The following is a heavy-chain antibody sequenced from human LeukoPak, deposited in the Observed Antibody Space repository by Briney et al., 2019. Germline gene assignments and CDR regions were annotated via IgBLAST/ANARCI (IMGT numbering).Heavy chain of an antibody. CDR3: GRGPSGNIAVAVSV. D-gene: IGHD6-19*01. CDR2: INSDGSNT. J-gene: IGHJ4*02. V-gene: IGHV3-74*01. CDR1: GFTFSNYW. Sequence: PGGSLRLSCAASGFTFSNYWMHWVRQAPGKGLVWVSRINSDGSNTSYADSVKGRFTISRDNAKNTLYLQMNSLRAEDTAVYYCGRGPSGNIAVAVSVWGQGTLVTVSS.